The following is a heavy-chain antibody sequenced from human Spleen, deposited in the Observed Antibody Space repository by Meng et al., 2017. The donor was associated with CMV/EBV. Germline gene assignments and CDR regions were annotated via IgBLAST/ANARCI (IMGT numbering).Heavy chain of an antibody. CDR1: GYTFTSFG. Sequence: ASVKVSCKTSGYTFTSFGISWVRQAPGQGPEWVGWMNPNSGNTGYAQKFQGRVTITRNTSISTAYMELSSLRSEDTAVYYCARDNNWGPDYWGQGTLVTVSS. J-gene: IGHJ4*02. CDR2: MNPNSGNT. D-gene: IGHD7-27*01. CDR3: ARDNNWGPDY. V-gene: IGHV1-8*03.